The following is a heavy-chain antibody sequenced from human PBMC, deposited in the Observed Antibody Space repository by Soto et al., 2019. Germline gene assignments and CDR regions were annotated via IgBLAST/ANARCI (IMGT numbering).Heavy chain of an antibody. Sequence: GGSLRLSCAASGFTFSSYAMHWVRQAPGKGLEWVAVISYDGSNKYYADSVKGRFTISRDNSKNTLYLQMNSLRAEDTAVYYCARVDGMVRGVNAFRLTGDDYWGQGTLVTVSS. CDR3: ARVDGMVRGVNAFRLTGDDY. CDR2: ISYDGSNK. CDR1: GFTFSSYA. J-gene: IGHJ4*02. D-gene: IGHD3-10*01. V-gene: IGHV3-30-3*01.